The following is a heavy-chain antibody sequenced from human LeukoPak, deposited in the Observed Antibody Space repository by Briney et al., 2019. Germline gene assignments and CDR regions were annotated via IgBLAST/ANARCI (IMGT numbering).Heavy chain of an antibody. Sequence: FTFXXYAMXWVRQAPGXXLXWVSAMSGSGGSTYXADSVKGRFTISRDXSKNXLYLQMNSLRAEDTAVYYCXXXXXXXXXPXXYWXQGTLVTVSS. V-gene: IGHV3-23*01. CDR2: MSGSGGST. J-gene: IGHJ4*02. CDR1: FTFXXYA. CDR3: XXXXXXXXXPXXY.